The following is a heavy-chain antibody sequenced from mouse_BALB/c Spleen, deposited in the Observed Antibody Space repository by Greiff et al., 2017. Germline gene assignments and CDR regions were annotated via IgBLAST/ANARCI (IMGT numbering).Heavy chain of an antibody. Sequence: VKLMESAAELARPGASVKMSCKASGYTFTSYTMHWVKQRPGQGLEWIGYINPSSGYTEYNQKFKDKTTLTADKSSSTAYMQLSSLTSEDSAVYYCAPRSFAYWGQGTLVTVSA. J-gene: IGHJ3*01. CDR1: GYTFTSYT. CDR2: INPSSGYT. V-gene: IGHV1-4*02. CDR3: APRSFAY. D-gene: IGHD2-10*02.